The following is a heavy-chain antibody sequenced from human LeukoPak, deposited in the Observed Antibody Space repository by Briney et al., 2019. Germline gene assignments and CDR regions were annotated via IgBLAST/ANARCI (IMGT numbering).Heavy chain of an antibody. Sequence: LVKVSCKASGGTFSSYAISWVRQAPGQGLEWMGGIIPIFGTANYAQKFQGRVTMTRNTSISTAYMELSSLRSEDTAVYYCARFYSTGIVGATTGDYWGQGTLVTVSS. V-gene: IGHV1-69*05. CDR3: ARFYSTGIVGATTGDY. J-gene: IGHJ4*02. CDR2: IIPIFGTA. D-gene: IGHD1-26*01. CDR1: GGTFSSYA.